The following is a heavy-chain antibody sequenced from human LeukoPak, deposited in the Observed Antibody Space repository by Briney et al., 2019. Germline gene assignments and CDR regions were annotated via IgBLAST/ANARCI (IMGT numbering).Heavy chain of an antibody. CDR2: ISGSAGTA. CDR1: GLTFSSYA. D-gene: IGHD3-3*01. V-gene: IGHV3-23*01. CDR3: AKGALEWTYYFDF. J-gene: IGHJ4*02. Sequence: GGSLRLSCAASGLTFSSYAMTWVRQAPGKGLECISAISGSAGTAYYADSVKGRFTISRDNSKNTLSLQMSSLRAEDTAVYYCAKGALEWTYYFDFWGQGTLVTVSS.